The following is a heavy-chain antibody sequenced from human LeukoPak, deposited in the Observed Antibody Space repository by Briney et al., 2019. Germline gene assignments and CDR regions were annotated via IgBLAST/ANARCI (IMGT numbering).Heavy chain of an antibody. CDR1: GGTFSSYA. J-gene: IGHJ4*02. V-gene: IGHV1-69*04. Sequence: SVKVSCKASGGTFSSYAISWVRQAPGQGLEWMGRIIPILGIANYAQKFQGRVTITADKSTSTAYMELSSLRSEDTAVYYCAGVRPRQYYYDSSGYSEQTFDYWGQGTLVTVSS. CDR2: IIPILGIA. D-gene: IGHD3-22*01. CDR3: AGVRPRQYYYDSSGYSEQTFDY.